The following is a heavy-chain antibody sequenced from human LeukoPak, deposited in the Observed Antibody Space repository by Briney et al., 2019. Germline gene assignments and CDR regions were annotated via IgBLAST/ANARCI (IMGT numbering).Heavy chain of an antibody. CDR1: GGSISSGGYY. J-gene: IGHJ4*02. CDR3: AADSSSWLDY. D-gene: IGHD6-13*01. CDR2: IYYSGST. V-gene: IGHV4-31*03. Sequence: SETLSLTCTVSGGSISSGGYYWSWIRQHPGKGLEWIGYIYYSGSTYYNPSLKSRVTISVDTSKNQSSLKLSSVTAADTAVYYCAADSSSWLDYWGQGTLVTVSS.